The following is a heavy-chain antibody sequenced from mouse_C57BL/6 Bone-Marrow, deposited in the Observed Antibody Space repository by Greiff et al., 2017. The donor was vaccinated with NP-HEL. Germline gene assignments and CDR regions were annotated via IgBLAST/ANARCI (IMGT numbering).Heavy chain of an antibody. CDR2: IHPDSGST. CDR3: ARWTTTVVSLDY. Sequence: VQLQQPGAELVKPGASVKLSCTASGYTFTSYWMHWVKQRPGQGLEWIGMIHPDSGSTNYNEKFKGKATLTGDKSSSTAYMQLSSLTSEDSAVYYCARWTTTVVSLDYWGQGTTLTVSS. CDR1: GYTFTSYW. J-gene: IGHJ2*01. V-gene: IGHV1-64*01. D-gene: IGHD1-1*01.